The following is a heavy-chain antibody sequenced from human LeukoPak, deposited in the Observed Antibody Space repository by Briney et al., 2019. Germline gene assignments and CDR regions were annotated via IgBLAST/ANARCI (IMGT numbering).Heavy chain of an antibody. Sequence: GSLRLSCAASGFTFSDYYMSWIRQAPGKGLEWVSYISSSGSTINYADSVKGRFTISRDNAKNSLYLQMNSLRAEDTAVYYCARDRVTMVRGAMGKYYFDYWGQGTLVTVSS. CDR1: GFTFSDYY. CDR3: ARDRVTMVRGAMGKYYFDY. J-gene: IGHJ4*02. V-gene: IGHV3-11*04. CDR2: ISSSGSTI. D-gene: IGHD3-10*01.